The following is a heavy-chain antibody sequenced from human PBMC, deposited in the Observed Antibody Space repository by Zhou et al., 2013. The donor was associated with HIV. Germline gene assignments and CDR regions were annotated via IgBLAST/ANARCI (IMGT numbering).Heavy chain of an antibody. CDR2: INTYSAKT. CDR3: ARDGFSKHWGVNYEYRGMDV. Sequence: QVQLVQSGSEVKKSGASVKVSCKASGYNFNSFGLSWVRQAPGQGLEWMGWINTYSAKTNFSEEFQDRITMTSDTSTSVAYMELRSLKFDDTATYFCARDGFSKHWGVNYEYRGMDVWGQGTSVTVTS. V-gene: IGHV1-18*01. J-gene: IGHJ6*02. D-gene: IGHD3-16*01. CDR1: GYNFNSFG.